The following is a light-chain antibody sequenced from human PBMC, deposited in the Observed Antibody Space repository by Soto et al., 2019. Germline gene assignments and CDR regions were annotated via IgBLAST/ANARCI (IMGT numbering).Light chain of an antibody. J-gene: IGKJ1*01. CDR3: QHYNSYSEA. Sequence: DIQMTQSPSTLSVSVGDRVTITCRASQTISSWLAWYQQKPGKAPKLLIYKASTLKSGVPSRFSGSGSGTECTLTSSSLQPDDFATYYCQHYNSYSEAFGQGTKLELK. CDR2: KAS. V-gene: IGKV1-5*03. CDR1: QTISSW.